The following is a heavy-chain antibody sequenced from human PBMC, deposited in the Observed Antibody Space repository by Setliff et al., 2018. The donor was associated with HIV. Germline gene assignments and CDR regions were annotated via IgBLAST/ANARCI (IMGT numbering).Heavy chain of an antibody. CDR2: IYSGGST. CDR1: GFTVSSYY. D-gene: IGHD1-26*01. V-gene: IGHV3-53*01. J-gene: IGHJ6*03. CDR3: ARVERLPAGFYYYYYMDV. Sequence: QPGGSLRLSCAASGFTVSSYYMTWVRQAPGKGLEWVSVIYSGGSTYYADSVKGRFTISRDNSKNTVYLQMNSLRAEDTAVYYCARVERLPAGFYYYYYMDVWGKGTTVTVSS.